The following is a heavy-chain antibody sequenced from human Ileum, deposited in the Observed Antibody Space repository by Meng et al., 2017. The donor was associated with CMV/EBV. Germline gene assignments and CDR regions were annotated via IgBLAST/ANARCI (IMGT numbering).Heavy chain of an antibody. CDR3: AKNSETYYKD. V-gene: IGHV3-23*01. D-gene: IGHD3-10*01. CDR1: GFTFSDYA. CDR2: ISGGGGST. J-gene: IGHJ4*02. Sequence: GESLKISCAASGFTFSDYAMSWVRQAPGKGLEWVSSISGGGGSTDYADFVKGRFAISRDNSDNTLFLQMNSLRAEDTAVYYCAKNSETYYKDWGQGTVVTVSS.